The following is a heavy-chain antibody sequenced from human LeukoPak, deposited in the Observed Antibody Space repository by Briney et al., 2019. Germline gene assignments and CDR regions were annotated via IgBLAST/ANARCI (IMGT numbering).Heavy chain of an antibody. CDR1: GGSITIYY. Sequence: SETLSLTCTVSGGSITIYYWSWIRQPAGKGLEWTERIYTSGSTNYNPSLKSRVTMSVDTSKNQFSLKLSSVTAADTAVYYCARVSGDVVGTAYYYYYMDVWGKGTTVTISS. CDR3: ARVSGDVVGTAYYYYYMDV. J-gene: IGHJ6*03. D-gene: IGHD3-22*01. V-gene: IGHV4-4*07. CDR2: IYTSGST.